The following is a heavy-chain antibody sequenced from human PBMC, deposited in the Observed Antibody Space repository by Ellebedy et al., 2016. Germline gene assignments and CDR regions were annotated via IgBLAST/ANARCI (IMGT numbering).Heavy chain of an antibody. V-gene: IGHV1-8*01. CDR2: MNPNSGNT. D-gene: IGHD2/OR15-2a*01. J-gene: IGHJ4*02. Sequence: ASVKVSCRTSGYNFATFDIIWVRQAIGQGLQWMGWMNPNSGNTGYAQEFRGRISMTRDTSIDTAYMELSSLTSEDTAVYFCTRGARTFLWSDYWGQGTLVTVSS. CDR1: GYNFATFD. CDR3: TRGARTFLWSDY.